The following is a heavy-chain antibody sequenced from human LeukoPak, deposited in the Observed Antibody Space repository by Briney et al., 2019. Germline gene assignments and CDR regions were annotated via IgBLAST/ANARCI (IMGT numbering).Heavy chain of an antibody. D-gene: IGHD6-19*01. V-gene: IGHV4-39*07. CDR3: AGERGEEYSSGWYKTNFFYN. CDR2: GDYSGGT. CDR1: GDSFTSVTDY. Sequence: SETLSLTCTVSGDSFTSVTDYWAWIRQPPGKGLEWIATGDYSGGTYYNPSLESRVAISADMSKNQISLQLTSMTGADTAVYYCAGERGEEYSSGWYKTNFFYNWGQGVRVTVSS. J-gene: IGHJ4*02.